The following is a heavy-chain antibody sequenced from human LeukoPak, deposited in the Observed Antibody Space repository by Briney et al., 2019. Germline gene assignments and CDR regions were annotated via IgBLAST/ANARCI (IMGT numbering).Heavy chain of an antibody. Sequence: PGGSLRLSCAASGFTFSSYEMNWVRLAPGKGLEWVSYISSSGSTIYYADSVKGRFTISRDNAKNSLYLQMNSLRAEDTAVYYCARDREYFQHWGQGTLVTVSS. CDR2: ISSSGSTI. J-gene: IGHJ1*01. V-gene: IGHV3-48*03. D-gene: IGHD1-26*01. CDR3: ARDREYFQH. CDR1: GFTFSSYE.